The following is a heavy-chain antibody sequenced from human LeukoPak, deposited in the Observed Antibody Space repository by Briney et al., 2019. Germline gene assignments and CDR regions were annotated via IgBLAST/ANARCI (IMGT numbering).Heavy chain of an antibody. D-gene: IGHD3-9*01. V-gene: IGHV3-21*01. J-gene: IGHJ3*02. Sequence: GGSLRLSCEASGFTFSSYSMNWVRQAPGKGLEWFSSISSSGTYVYYADSVKGRFTISRDNAKNSLSLQMNSLRADDAAVYYCARASSKQLAGYLPDGFDIWGQGTMVTVSS. CDR2: ISSSGTYV. CDR1: GFTFSSYS. CDR3: ARASSKQLAGYLPDGFDI.